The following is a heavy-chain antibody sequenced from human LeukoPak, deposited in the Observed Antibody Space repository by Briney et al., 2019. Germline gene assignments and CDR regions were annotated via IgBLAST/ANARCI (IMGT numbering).Heavy chain of an antibody. CDR2: VYTSGST. J-gene: IGHJ6*03. Sequence: PSETLSLTCTVSGGSITTYYWNWVRQPPGDGLEWIGYVYTSGSTNFNPSLRSRVTISLDTSKNQSSLKLTSVTAADTAVYYCARGAPSLYYYYMDIWGKGTTVTVSS. CDR3: ARGAPSLYYYYMDI. V-gene: IGHV4-4*09. D-gene: IGHD3-10*01. CDR1: GGSITTYY.